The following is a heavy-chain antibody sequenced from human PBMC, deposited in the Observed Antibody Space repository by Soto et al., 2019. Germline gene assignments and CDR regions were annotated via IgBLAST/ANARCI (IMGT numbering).Heavy chain of an antibody. CDR2: INPNNGAT. CDR1: RYIFTAYF. V-gene: IGHV1-2*02. J-gene: IGHJ5*02. Sequence: QVQLVQSGAEVKKPGASVKVSCKAPRYIFTAYFMHWVRQAPGQGLEWMGWINPNNGATHYGLSFQGRVTMTRDTAISTAYMELSSLRSAGTAVYYCASHEPGARFDPWGQGTLVIVAS. CDR3: ASHEPGARFDP.